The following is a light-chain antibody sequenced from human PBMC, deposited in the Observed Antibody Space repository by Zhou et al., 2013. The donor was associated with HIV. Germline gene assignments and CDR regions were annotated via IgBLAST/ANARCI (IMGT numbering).Light chain of an antibody. J-gene: IGKJ2*01. Sequence: EIVLTQSPGTLSLSPGERATLSCRTSQSVSSTYLAWFRQIPGQSPRLLILGASNRATGIPDRFSGRGSGTDFALIINKLEPEDSAVYYCQQSDTLYTFGQGTKLE. CDR2: GAS. CDR1: QSVSSTY. V-gene: IGKV3-20*01. CDR3: QQSDTLYT.